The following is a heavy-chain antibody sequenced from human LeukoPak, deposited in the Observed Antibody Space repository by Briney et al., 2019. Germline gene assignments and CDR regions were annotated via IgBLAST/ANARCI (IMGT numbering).Heavy chain of an antibody. CDR2: IWYDGSNK. J-gene: IGHJ4*02. CDR1: GFTFSSYG. CDR3: ARAPSYGDYVY. V-gene: IGHV3-33*08. D-gene: IGHD4-17*01. Sequence: GGSLRLSCAASGFTFSSYGMHWVRQAPGKGLEWVAVIWYDGSNKYYADSVKGRFTTSRDNSKNTLYLQMNSLRAEDTVVYYCARAPSYGDYVYWGQGTLVTVSS.